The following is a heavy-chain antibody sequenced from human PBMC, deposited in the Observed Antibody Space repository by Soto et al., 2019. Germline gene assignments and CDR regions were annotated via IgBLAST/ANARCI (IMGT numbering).Heavy chain of an antibody. J-gene: IGHJ4*02. Sequence: ASVKVSCKASGYTFTSYGISWVGQAPGQGLAGMGWISAYNGNTNYAQKLQGRVTVTTDTCTSTAYMGLGRPGTDGQVVEYGARWSLVRRCSGGSCYDVDYWSQGALVTVAS. V-gene: IGHV1-18*01. CDR3: ARWSLVRRCSGGSCYDVDY. CDR1: GYTFTSYG. CDR2: ISAYNGNT. D-gene: IGHD2-15*01.